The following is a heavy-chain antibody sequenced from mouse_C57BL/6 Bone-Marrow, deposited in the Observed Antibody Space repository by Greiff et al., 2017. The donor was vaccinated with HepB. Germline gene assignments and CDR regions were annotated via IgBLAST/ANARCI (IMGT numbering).Heavy chain of an antibody. CDR1: GYTFTSYW. V-gene: IGHV1-64*01. D-gene: IGHD1-1*01. Sequence: QVQLQQPGAELVKPGASVKLSCKASGYTFTSYWMHWVKQRPGQGLEWIGMIHPNSGSTNYNEKFKSKATLTVDKSSSTAYMQLSSLTSEDSAVYYCHYYGSSYRWFAYWGQGTLVTVSA. J-gene: IGHJ3*01. CDR2: IHPNSGST. CDR3: HYYGSSYRWFAY.